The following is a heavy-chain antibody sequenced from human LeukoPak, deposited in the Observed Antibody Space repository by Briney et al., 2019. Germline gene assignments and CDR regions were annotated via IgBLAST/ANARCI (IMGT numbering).Heavy chain of an antibody. CDR3: ARGRAVPAAILYYYYMDV. Sequence: SETLSLTCTVSGDSISSYYWSWIRQPPGKGLEWIGYIYYSGSTNYNPSLKSRVTISIDTSKNQFSLKLSSVTAADTAVYYCARGRAVPAAILYYYYMDVWGKGTTVTVSS. CDR2: IYYSGST. D-gene: IGHD2-2*01. J-gene: IGHJ6*03. CDR1: GDSISSYY. V-gene: IGHV4-59*01.